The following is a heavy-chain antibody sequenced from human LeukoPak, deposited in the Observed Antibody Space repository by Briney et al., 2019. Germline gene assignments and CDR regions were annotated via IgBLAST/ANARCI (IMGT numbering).Heavy chain of an antibody. D-gene: IGHD3-22*01. CDR1: GVTLSSYA. Sequence: GRSLRLSCAAPGVTLSSYAMHWGRHAPGEGLEWVSYISASRSSIYYADSVKGRFTISRDNAKNSLYLQMNSLTAEDTAVYVCARGPEGYYDSSSYYYFDYWGQGTLVTVSS. CDR2: ISASRSSI. CDR3: ARGPEGYYDSSSYYYFDY. J-gene: IGHJ4*02. V-gene: IGHV3-48*01.